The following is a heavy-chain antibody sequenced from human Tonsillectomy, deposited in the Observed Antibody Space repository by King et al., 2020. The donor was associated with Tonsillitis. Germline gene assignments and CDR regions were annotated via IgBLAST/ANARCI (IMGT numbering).Heavy chain of an antibody. CDR1: GFTFSSYW. CDR2: INIVGSST. CDR3: ARDPAANMGLLPY. V-gene: IGHV3-74*01. Sequence: VQLVESGGGLVQPGGSLRLSCAASGFTFSSYWMNWVRQAPGKGLVWVSRINIVGSSTSFADSVKGRITISRDNAKNTMYLQMNSLRDDGTAGYYCARDPAANMGLLPYCGQGTLVTVTS. D-gene: IGHD1-26*01. J-gene: IGHJ4*02.